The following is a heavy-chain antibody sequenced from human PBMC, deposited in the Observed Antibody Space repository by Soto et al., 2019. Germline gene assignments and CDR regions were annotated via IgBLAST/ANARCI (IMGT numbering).Heavy chain of an antibody. CDR1: GGSISSGGYY. J-gene: IGHJ1*01. D-gene: IGHD6-19*01. V-gene: IGHV4-31*03. CDR3: ARHGGFVVAGLAEHLEH. Sequence: SETLSLTCTVSGGSISSGGYYWSWIRQHPGKGLEWIGYIYYSGSTYYNPSLKSRVTISVDTSKNQFSLKLSSVTAADTAVYYCARHGGFVVAGLAEHLEHWGQGTLVTVSS. CDR2: IYYSGST.